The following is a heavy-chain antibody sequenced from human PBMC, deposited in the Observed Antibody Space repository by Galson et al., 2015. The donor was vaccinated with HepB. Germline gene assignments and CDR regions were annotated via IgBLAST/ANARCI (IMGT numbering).Heavy chain of an antibody. CDR1: GFTFSSYS. V-gene: IGHV3-48*04. Sequence: SLRLSCAASGFTFSSYSMNWVRQAPGKGLEWVSYISSSSSTIYYADSVKGRFTISRDNAKNSLYLQMNSLRAEDTAVYYCARDRSSSWFTQQPNPTYFDYWGQGTLVTVSS. D-gene: IGHD6-13*01. CDR3: ARDRSSSWFTQQPNPTYFDY. CDR2: ISSSSSTI. J-gene: IGHJ4*02.